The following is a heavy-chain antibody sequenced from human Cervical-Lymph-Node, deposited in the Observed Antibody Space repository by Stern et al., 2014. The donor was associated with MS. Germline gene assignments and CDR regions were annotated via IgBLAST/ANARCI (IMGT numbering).Heavy chain of an antibody. D-gene: IGHD3-10*01. Sequence: EVQLEESGGGLVQPGRSLRISCAASGITFDDYAMHWVRQAPGKGLEWVAGISRNSDYIGYGDSVKGRFTISRDNAKNSLYLQMNSLRREDTALYFCAKDKGRGDYYYYGMDVWGQGTTVTVSS. CDR1: GITFDDYA. V-gene: IGHV3-9*01. J-gene: IGHJ6*02. CDR3: AKDKGRGDYYYYGMDV. CDR2: ISRNSDYI.